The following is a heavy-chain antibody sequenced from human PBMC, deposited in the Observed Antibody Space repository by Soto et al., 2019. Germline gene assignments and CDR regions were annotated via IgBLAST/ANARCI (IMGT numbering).Heavy chain of an antibody. D-gene: IGHD3-3*01. CDR1: GGTFSSYA. CDR3: ARTRLLEWLRYYGMDV. Sequence: SVKVSCKASGGTFSSYAISWVRQAPGQGLEWMGGIIPIFGTANYAQKFQGRATITADKSTSTAYMELSSLRSEDTAVYYCARTRLLEWLRYYGMDVWGQGTTVTVSS. CDR2: IIPIFGTA. J-gene: IGHJ6*02. V-gene: IGHV1-69*06.